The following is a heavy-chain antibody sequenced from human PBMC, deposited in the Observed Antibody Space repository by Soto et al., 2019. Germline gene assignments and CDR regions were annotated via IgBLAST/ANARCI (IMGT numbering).Heavy chain of an antibody. CDR3: ARAGPGFCTHGVCWFDP. D-gene: IGHD2-8*01. CDR2: IYLIGST. Sequence: QLQLQESGSGLVKPSQTLSLTCAVSGGSISSGDYSWSWIRQPPGKGLEWIGYIYLIGSTYYSPSLKSRVTISIDRSKNQFSLNLSSVTAADTAVYYCARAGPGFCTHGVCWFDPWGQGTLVTVSS. J-gene: IGHJ5*02. V-gene: IGHV4-30-2*01. CDR1: GGSISSGDYS.